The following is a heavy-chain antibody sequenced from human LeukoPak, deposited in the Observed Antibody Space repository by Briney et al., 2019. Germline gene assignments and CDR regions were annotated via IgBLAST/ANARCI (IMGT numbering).Heavy chain of an antibody. CDR3: PRVGEVDNDCFDY. CDR2: IYYSGST. V-gene: IGHV4-61*01. D-gene: IGHD3-10*01. CDR1: GGSVSSGSYY. Sequence: SETLSLTCTVSGGSVSSGSYYWSWIRQPPGKGLEWIGYIYYSGSTNYNPSLKSRVTISVDTSKNQFSLKLSSVTAADTAVYYCPRVGEVDNDCFDYWGQGTLVTVSS. J-gene: IGHJ4*02.